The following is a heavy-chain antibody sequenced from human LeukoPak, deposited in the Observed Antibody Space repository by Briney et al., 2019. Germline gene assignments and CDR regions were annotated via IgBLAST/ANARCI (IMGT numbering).Heavy chain of an antibody. CDR1: GFTVSSNY. J-gene: IGHJ3*02. CDR2: IYSGGST. CDR3: ARGVVVAGDAFDI. Sequence: GGSLRLSCAASGFTVSSNYMSWVRQAPGKGLEWVSVIYSGGSTYYADCVKGRFTITRDNSKNTLYLQMNSLRAEDTAVYYCARGVVVAGDAFDIWGQGTMVTVSS. V-gene: IGHV3-66*01. D-gene: IGHD2-15*01.